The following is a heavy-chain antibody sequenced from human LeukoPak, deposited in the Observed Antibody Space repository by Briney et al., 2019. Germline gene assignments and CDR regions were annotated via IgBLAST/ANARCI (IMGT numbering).Heavy chain of an antibody. CDR2: ISGSGGST. Sequence: GGSLRLSCAASGFTFSSYAMSWVRQAPGKGLEWVSAISGSGGSTYYADSVKGRFTISRDNSKNTPYLQMNSLRAEDTAVYYCARFSTYYYDSSGSPLDYWGQGTLVTVSS. V-gene: IGHV3-23*01. CDR1: GFTFSSYA. J-gene: IGHJ4*02. D-gene: IGHD3-22*01. CDR3: ARFSTYYYDSSGSPLDY.